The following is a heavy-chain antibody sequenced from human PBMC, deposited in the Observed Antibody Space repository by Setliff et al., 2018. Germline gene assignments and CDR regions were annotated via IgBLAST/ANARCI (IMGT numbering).Heavy chain of an antibody. V-gene: IGHV4-38-2*01. CDR2: IYHRGRK. J-gene: IGHJ3*02. CDR3: ATPGRDDLDSPFEPFDI. D-gene: IGHD3-3*01. Sequence: NPSETLSLTCAVSGASINSGHYWGWIRQPPSKDLEWIETIYHRGRKYYNPSLQSRVSVSLDTSKNHFSLRLTSMTAADTAVYYCATPGRDDLDSPFEPFDIWGQGTMVTVS. CDR1: GASINSGHY.